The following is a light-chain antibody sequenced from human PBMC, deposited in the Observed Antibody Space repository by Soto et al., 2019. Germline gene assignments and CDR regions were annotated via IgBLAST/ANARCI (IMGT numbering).Light chain of an antibody. V-gene: IGKV2D-29*01. J-gene: IGKJ3*01. CDR1: QSLLHSDGKTY. Sequence: DIVMTQTPLSLSVTPGQPASISCKSSQSLLHSDGKTYLYWYLQKAGQPPQLLIYEISNRFSGVPDSFSGGESGTDFTLTIGRVEAEDVGVYYCMQYRQRPFTFGPGTKVDIK. CDR3: MQYRQRPFT. CDR2: EIS.